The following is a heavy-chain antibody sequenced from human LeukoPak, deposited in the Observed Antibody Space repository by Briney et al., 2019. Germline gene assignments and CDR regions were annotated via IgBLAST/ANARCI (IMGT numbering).Heavy chain of an antibody. Sequence: GGSLRLSCAASGFTFSSYSMNWVRQAPAKGLEWVSSISSSSGYIYYADSVKGRFTISRDNAKNSLYLQMNSLRAEDTAVYYCARADTAMAAADYWGQGTLVTVSS. CDR2: ISSSSGYI. J-gene: IGHJ4*02. CDR1: GFTFSSYS. V-gene: IGHV3-21*01. D-gene: IGHD5-18*01. CDR3: ARADTAMAAADY.